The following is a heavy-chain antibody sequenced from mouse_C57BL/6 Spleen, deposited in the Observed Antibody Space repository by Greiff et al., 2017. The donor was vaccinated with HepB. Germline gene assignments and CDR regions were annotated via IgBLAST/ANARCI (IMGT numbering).Heavy chain of an antibody. J-gene: IGHJ4*01. D-gene: IGHD2-3*01. CDR1: GYTFTSYT. CDR2: INPSSGYT. Sequence: VQLQQSGAELARPGASVKMSCKASGYTFTSYTMHWVKQRPGQGLEWIGYINPSSGYTKYNQKFKDKATLTADKSSSTAYMQLSSLTSEDSAVYYCAREDDGYSYAMDYWGQGTSVTVSS. V-gene: IGHV1-4*01. CDR3: AREDDGYSYAMDY.